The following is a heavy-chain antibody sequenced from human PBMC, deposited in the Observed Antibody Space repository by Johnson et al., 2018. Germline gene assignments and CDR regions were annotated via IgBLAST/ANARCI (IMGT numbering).Heavy chain of an antibody. D-gene: IGHD3-10*01. J-gene: IGHJ6*03. CDR3: ARFCVWFGLRVRGYMDV. Sequence: QVQLQQWGAGLLKPSETLSLTCAVYGGSFSGYYWSWIRQPPGKGLEWIGEINHSGSTNYNPSLKSRVTISVDTAQNQFSLKLSSVTAADTAVYYGARFCVWFGLRVRGYMDVGGKGTTVTVSS. V-gene: IGHV4-34*01. CDR2: INHSGST. CDR1: GGSFSGYY.